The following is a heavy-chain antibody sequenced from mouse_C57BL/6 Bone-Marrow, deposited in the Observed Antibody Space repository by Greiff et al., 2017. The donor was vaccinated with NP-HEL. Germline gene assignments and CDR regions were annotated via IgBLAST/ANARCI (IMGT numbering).Heavy chain of an antibody. CDR1: DSEVFPIAY. CDR3: ARALLLRYWYFDV. V-gene: IGHV15-2*01. J-gene: IGHJ1*03. Sequence: QVQLKQSGSELRSPGSSVKLSCKDFDSEVFPIAYMSWVRQTPGHGFEWIGGILPSIGRTIYGEKFEDKATLDADTLSNTAYLELNSLTSEDSAIYYCARALLLRYWYFDVWGTGTTVTVSS. D-gene: IGHD1-1*01. CDR2: ILPSIGRT.